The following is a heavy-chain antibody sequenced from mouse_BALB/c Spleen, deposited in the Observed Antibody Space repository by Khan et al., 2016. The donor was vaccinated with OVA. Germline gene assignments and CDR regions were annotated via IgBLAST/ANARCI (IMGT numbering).Heavy chain of an antibody. CDR1: GYTFTNYW. J-gene: IGHJ3*01. CDR2: IDPTTGYT. D-gene: IGHD1-1*02. V-gene: IGHV1-7*01. Sequence: QVQLQQSGAELAKPGASVKMSCKASGYTFTNYWMHWVKQRPGQGLEWIGYIDPTTGYTEYNQKFKDKATLTADKSSSTAYIQLSSMTSEDSAVYFCTIHGGTYTWFGSWGREALVTVS. CDR3: TIHGGTYTWFGS.